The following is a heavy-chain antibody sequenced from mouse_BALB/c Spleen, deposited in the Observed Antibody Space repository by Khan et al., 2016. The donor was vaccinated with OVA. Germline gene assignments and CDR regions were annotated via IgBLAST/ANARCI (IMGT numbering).Heavy chain of an antibody. CDR2: IIYTGYT. Sequence: EVQLQESGPSLVKPSQTLSLTCSVTGVSITTGYWNWIRKFPGNKLEYMGYIIYTGYTYYNPSLKSRISITRHTSNNQYYLQLNSVTDEDTATYYCARSTYRYAFVYWGQGTLVTVSA. V-gene: IGHV3-8*02. CDR1: GVSITTGY. J-gene: IGHJ3*01. D-gene: IGHD2-14*01. CDR3: ARSTYRYAFVY.